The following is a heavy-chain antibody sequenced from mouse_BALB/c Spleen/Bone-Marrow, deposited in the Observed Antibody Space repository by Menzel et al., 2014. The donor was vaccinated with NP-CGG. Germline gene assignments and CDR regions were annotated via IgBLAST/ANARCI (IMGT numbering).Heavy chain of an antibody. V-gene: IGHV14-3*02. Sequence: DVKLQKSGAELVKPGASVKLSCTASGFNIKDTYMHWVKQRPEQGLEWIGRIDPANGNTKYDPKFQGKATITADTSSNTAYLQLSSLTSEDTAVYYCARWEYYAMDYWGQGTSVTVSS. CDR1: GFNIKDTY. CDR2: IDPANGNT. CDR3: ARWEYYAMDY. J-gene: IGHJ4*01. D-gene: IGHD4-1*01.